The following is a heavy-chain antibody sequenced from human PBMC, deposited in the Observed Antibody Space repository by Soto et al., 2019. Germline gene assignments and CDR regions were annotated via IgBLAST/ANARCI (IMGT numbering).Heavy chain of an antibody. J-gene: IGHJ4*02. V-gene: IGHV5-10-1*01. Sequence: GESLKISCKGSGYSFAGDWITWVRRKPGKGLEWMGRIDPSDSQTYYSPSFRGHVTISVTKSITTVFLQWSSLRASDTAMYYCARQPYHSDTGPNFQYYFDSWGQGTPVNVSS. CDR3: ARQPYHSDTGPNFQYYFDS. CDR2: IDPSDSQT. CDR1: GYSFAGDW. D-gene: IGHD3-22*01.